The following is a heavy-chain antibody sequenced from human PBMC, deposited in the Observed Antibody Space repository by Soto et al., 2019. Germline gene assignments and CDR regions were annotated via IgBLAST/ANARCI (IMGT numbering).Heavy chain of an antibody. J-gene: IGHJ3*02. V-gene: IGHV1-69*06. CDR1: GGTFSSYA. CDR3: ARDLSVAAQWYAFDI. CDR2: IIPIFGTA. Sequence: SVKVSGKAAGGTFSSYAISWVRQAPGQGLEWMGGIIPIFGTANYAQKFQGRVTSTADKSTSTAYMELSSLRSEDTAVYYCARDLSVAAQWYAFDIWVQGPMVTVSS. D-gene: IGHD6-6*01.